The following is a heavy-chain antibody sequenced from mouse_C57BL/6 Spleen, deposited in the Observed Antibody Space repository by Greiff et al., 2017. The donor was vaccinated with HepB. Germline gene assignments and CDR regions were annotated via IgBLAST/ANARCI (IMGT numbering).Heavy chain of an antibody. V-gene: IGHV1-81*01. CDR3: ARGEDYYGSFAY. CDR2: IYPRSGNT. Sequence: VKLMESGAELARPGASVKLSCKASGYTFTSYGISWVKQRTGQGLEWIGEIYPRSGNTYYNEKFKGKATLTADKSSSTAYMELRSLTSEDSAVYFCARGEDYYGSFAYWGQGTLVTVSA. CDR1: GYTFTSYG. D-gene: IGHD1-1*01. J-gene: IGHJ3*01.